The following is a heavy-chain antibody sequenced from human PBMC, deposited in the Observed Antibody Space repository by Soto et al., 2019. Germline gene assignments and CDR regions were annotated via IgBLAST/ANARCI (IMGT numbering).Heavy chain of an antibody. J-gene: IGHJ4*02. Sequence: ASVKVSCKASGYTFTSYGISWVRQAPGQGLEWMGWISAYNGNTNYAQKLQGRVTMTTDTSTSTAYMELRSLRSDDTAVYYCARVLWFGESPPYQGPDYWGQGTLVTVSS. D-gene: IGHD3-10*01. CDR2: ISAYNGNT. V-gene: IGHV1-18*01. CDR3: ARVLWFGESPPYQGPDY. CDR1: GYTFTSYG.